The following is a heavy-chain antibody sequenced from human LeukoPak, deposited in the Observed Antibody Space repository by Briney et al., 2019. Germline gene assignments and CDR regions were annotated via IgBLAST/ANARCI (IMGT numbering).Heavy chain of an antibody. J-gene: IGHJ4*02. CDR1: GYSFTGYY. Sequence: ASVKVSCKASGYSFTGYYTHWVRQAPGQGLEWMGWINPNSVGTNYAQKFRGRVTMTRDTSINAVYMEISRLRSDDTAQYYCVRGGRTLYGSGGDFWGQGTLVTVSS. D-gene: IGHD6-19*01. CDR3: VRGGRTLYGSGGDF. CDR2: INPNSVGT. V-gene: IGHV1-2*02.